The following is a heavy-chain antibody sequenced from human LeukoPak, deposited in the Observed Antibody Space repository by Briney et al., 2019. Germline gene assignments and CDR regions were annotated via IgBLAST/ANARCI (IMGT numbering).Heavy chain of an antibody. D-gene: IGHD3-3*01. J-gene: IGHJ4*02. CDR3: ATAFRNYDFWSGPGFDY. CDR1: GYTLTELS. Sequence: ASVKVSCKVSGYTLTELSMHWVRQAPGKGLEWVGGIDLEDGETDYAQKFQGRVTMTEDTSSDTAYMDLSSLRSEDTAVYYCATAFRNYDFWSGPGFDYWGQGTLVTVSS. V-gene: IGHV1-24*01. CDR2: IDLEDGET.